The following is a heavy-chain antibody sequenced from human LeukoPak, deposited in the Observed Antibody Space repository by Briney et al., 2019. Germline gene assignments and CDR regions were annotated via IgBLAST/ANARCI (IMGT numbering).Heavy chain of an antibody. V-gene: IGHV3-21*01. D-gene: IGHD5-12*01. CDR2: ISSSSSYI. CDR1: GFTFSSYS. J-gene: IGHJ4*02. CDR3: AREGRVSGYDFDC. Sequence: GGSLRLSCAASGFTFSSYSMNWVRQAPGKGLEWVSSISSSSSYIYYADSVKGRFTISRDNAKNSLYLQMNSLRVEDTAVYYCAREGRVSGYDFDCWGQGNLVTVSS.